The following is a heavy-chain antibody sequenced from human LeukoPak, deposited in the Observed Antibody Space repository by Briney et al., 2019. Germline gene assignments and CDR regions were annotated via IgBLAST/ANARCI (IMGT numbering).Heavy chain of an antibody. CDR2: IYSGGST. CDR1: GFTLSSNH. Sequence: GGSLRLSCAASGFTLSSNHMSWVRQAPGKGMEWVSVIYSGGSTDYADSVKDRFTISRDNLKNTLYLQMNSLRAEDTAVYYCARGPAGYNWGQGTLVTFSS. CDR3: ARGPAGYN. D-gene: IGHD1-1*01. J-gene: IGHJ4*02. V-gene: IGHV3-53*01.